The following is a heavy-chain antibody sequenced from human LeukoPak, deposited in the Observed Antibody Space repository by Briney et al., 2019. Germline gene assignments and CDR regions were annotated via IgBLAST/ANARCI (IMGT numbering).Heavy chain of an antibody. CDR2: IYYSGST. J-gene: IGHJ4*02. CDR3: ARDKDFSLDY. CDR1: GGSISSFY. Sequence: SETLSLTCTVSGGSISSFYWSWIRQPPGKGLEWIGYIYYSGSTNYNPSLKSRVTISVDTSKNQFSLKLSSVTAADTAVYYCARDKDFSLDYWGLGTLVTVSS. V-gene: IGHV4-59*01. D-gene: IGHD2-15*01.